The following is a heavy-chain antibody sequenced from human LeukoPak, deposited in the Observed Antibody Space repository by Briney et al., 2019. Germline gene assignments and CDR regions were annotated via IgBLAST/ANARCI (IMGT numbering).Heavy chain of an antibody. J-gene: IGHJ4*02. CDR2: ISSSSTI. Sequence: GRSLRLSCAASGFTFSSYSMNWVRQAPGKGLEWVSYISSSSTIYYADSVKGRFTISRDNAKNSLYLQMNSLRAEDTAVYYCARALLWFGEFHFDYWGQGTLVTVSS. CDR1: GFTFSSYS. CDR3: ARALLWFGEFHFDY. D-gene: IGHD3-10*01. V-gene: IGHV3-48*01.